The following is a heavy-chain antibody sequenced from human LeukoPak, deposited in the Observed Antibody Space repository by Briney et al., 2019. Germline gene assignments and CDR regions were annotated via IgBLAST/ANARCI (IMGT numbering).Heavy chain of an antibody. D-gene: IGHD4-17*01. V-gene: IGHV1-18*01. CDR1: GYTFTSYG. Sequence: GASVKVSCKASGYTFTSYGISGVRQAPGQGLEWRGWISAYNVNTNYAQKLQGRVTMTTDTSTSTAYMELRSLRSDDTAVYYCARDYAWSVVRATVTMDYYYMDVWGKGTTVTISS. J-gene: IGHJ6*03. CDR3: ARDYAWSVVRATVTMDYYYMDV. CDR2: ISAYNVNT.